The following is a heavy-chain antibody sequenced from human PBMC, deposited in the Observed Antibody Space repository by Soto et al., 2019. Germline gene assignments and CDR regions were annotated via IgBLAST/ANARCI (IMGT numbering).Heavy chain of an antibody. CDR3: AREDAARIERWFDA. J-gene: IGHJ5*02. V-gene: IGHV4-31*01. D-gene: IGHD6-6*01. CDR1: GGSIISHSYS. CDR2: IYSIRIT. Sequence: QVQLKKSGPRLVNPSQTLSLSCAVSGGSIISHSYSWNWIRQSPGRRRECFGHIYSIRITYYNPSRMSLVSISVDTSKNQLALMLTSVTAADAAGYFCAREDAARIERWFDACGPGILVTVSS.